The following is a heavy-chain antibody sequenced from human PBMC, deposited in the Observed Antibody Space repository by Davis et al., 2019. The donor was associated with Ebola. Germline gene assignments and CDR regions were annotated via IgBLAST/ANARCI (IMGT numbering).Heavy chain of an antibody. CDR2: IIPILGIA. CDR1: GGTFSSYA. CDR3: AREETPSSDYFDY. J-gene: IGHJ4*02. V-gene: IGHV1-69*04. D-gene: IGHD4-23*01. Sequence: AASVKVSCKASGGTFSSYAISWVRQAPGQGLEWMGRIIPILGIANYAQKFQGRVTITADKSTSTAYMELSSLRSEDTAVYYCAREETPSSDYFDYWGQGTLVTVSS.